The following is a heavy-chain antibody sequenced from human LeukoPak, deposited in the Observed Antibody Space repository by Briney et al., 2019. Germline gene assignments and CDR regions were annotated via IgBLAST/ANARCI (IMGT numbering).Heavy chain of an antibody. CDR3: ARGGHYYFDSSGYYVPQFFDY. CDR2: IWYDGGNK. D-gene: IGHD3-22*01. J-gene: IGHJ4*02. Sequence: SGGSLRLSRAASGFTFSTYGIHWVRQAPGKGLEWVAVIWYDGGNKYYADSVKGRFTISRDNSKNTLYLQMNSLRADDTAVYYCARGGHYYFDSSGYYVPQFFDYWGQGTLVTVSS. V-gene: IGHV3-33*01. CDR1: GFTFSTYG.